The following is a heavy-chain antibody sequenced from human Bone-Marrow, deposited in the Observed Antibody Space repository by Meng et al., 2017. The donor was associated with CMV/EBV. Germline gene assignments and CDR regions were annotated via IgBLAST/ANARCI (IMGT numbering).Heavy chain of an antibody. CDR3: ARDRGVVILGAHYYFDY. CDR2: ISSDDRTK. D-gene: IGHD3-10*01. CDR1: GFNFGTYG. Sequence: GESLRLSCVASGFNFGTYGLNWVRQAPGRGLEWISFISSDDRTKTYADSVKGRFIISRDNAKNSVSLEMRSLRVEDTALYYCARDRGVVILGAHYYFDYWGQGTLVTVSS. J-gene: IGHJ4*02. V-gene: IGHV3-48*04.